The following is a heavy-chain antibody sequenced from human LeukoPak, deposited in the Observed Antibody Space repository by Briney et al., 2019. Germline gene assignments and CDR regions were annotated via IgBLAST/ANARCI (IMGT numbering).Heavy chain of an antibody. J-gene: IGHJ4*02. Sequence: GGSLRLSCAASGFTFDDYAMHWVRQAPGKGLEWVSGISWNSGSIGYADSVKGRFTISRDNAKNSLYLQMNSLRAEDTALYYCAKGQAGGSGSVDYWGQGTLVTVSS. CDR2: ISWNSGSI. CDR1: GFTFDDYA. D-gene: IGHD3-10*01. V-gene: IGHV3-9*01. CDR3: AKGQAGGSGSVDY.